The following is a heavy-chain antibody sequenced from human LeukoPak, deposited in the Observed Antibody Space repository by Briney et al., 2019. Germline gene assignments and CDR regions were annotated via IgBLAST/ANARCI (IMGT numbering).Heavy chain of an antibody. CDR3: ARGGPLADSSGYWGY. D-gene: IGHD3-22*01. CDR1: GFTFSSYE. CDR2: ISSSGSTI. J-gene: IGHJ4*02. V-gene: IGHV3-48*03. Sequence: GGSLRLSCAASGFTFSSYEMNWVRQAPGKGLEWVSYISSSGSTIYYADSVKGRFTISRDNAKNSLYLQMNSLRAEDTAVYYCARGGPLADSSGYWGYWGQGTLVTVSS.